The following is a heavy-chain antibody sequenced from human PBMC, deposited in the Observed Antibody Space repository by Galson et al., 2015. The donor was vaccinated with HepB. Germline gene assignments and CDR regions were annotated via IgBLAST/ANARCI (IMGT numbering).Heavy chain of an antibody. Sequence: SLRLSCAASGFTFSSYGMHWVRQAPGKGLEWVAVISYDGSNKYYADSVKGRFTISRDNSKNTLYLQMNSLRAEDTAVYYCAKNVWIIAAARPEGAFDIWGQGTMVTVSS. CDR1: GFTFSSYG. V-gene: IGHV3-30*18. CDR3: AKNVWIIAAARPEGAFDI. J-gene: IGHJ3*02. CDR2: ISYDGSNK. D-gene: IGHD6-13*01.